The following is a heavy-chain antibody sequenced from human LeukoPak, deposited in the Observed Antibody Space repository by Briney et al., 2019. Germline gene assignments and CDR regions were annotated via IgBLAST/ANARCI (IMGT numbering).Heavy chain of an antibody. V-gene: IGHV3-9*01. CDR3: AKSPSTWDLEVD. CDR1: GFTFDDYA. D-gene: IGHD3-3*01. CDR2: ISWNSGSI. J-gene: IGHJ4*02. Sequence: GGSLRLSCAASGFTFDDYAMHWVRQAPGKGLEWVSGISWNSGSIGYADSVKGRFTISRDNAKHSLYLQMNSLRAEDTALYYCAKSPSTWDLEVDWGQGTLVTVSS.